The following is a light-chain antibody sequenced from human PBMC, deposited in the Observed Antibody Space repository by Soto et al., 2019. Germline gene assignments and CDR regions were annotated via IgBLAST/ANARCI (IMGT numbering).Light chain of an antibody. CDR2: EVS. Sequence: QSVLTQPASVSGSPGQSITISCTGTSSDVGSYNLVSWYQQHPVKAPKLMIYEVSMWPLGLSNRFSGSKSGNTASLTISGLQAVDEADYYCCSYAGSSTNYVFGTGTKVTVL. CDR1: SSDVGSYNL. J-gene: IGLJ1*01. CDR3: CSYAGSSTNYV. V-gene: IGLV2-23*02.